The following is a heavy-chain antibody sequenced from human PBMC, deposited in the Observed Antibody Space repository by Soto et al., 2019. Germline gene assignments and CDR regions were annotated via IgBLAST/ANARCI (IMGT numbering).Heavy chain of an antibody. J-gene: IGHJ4*02. CDR1: GFSFGSNS. V-gene: IGHV3-23*01. D-gene: IGHD3-16*01. Sequence: EVQLLESGGGLVQPGGSLRLSCSASGFSFGSNSMAWVRQAPGKGLEWVASISDTAHRIFHADSVKSRFTISRDNSRNRLYLQMNSVRAEYTALYDCVILSLGQFDFWGQGTLVIASS. CDR3: VILSLGQFDF. CDR2: ISDTAHRI.